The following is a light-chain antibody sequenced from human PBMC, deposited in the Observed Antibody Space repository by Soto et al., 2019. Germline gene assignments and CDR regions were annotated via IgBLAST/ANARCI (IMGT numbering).Light chain of an antibody. CDR2: DDS. V-gene: IGLV1-40*01. Sequence: QSVLTQPPSVSGAPGQRVTISCTGGRSNIGAAYGVHWYQHLPGTAPKLLIYDDSNRPSGVPERFSGSKSGTSASLDITGLQAEDEADYYCQSYDSSLSGFYVFGTGTKLTVL. J-gene: IGLJ1*01. CDR3: QSYDSSLSGFYV. CDR1: RSNIGAAYG.